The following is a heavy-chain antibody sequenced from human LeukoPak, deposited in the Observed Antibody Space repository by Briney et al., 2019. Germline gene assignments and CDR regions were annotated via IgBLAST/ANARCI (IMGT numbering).Heavy chain of an antibody. D-gene: IGHD6-13*01. CDR1: GYTFTSYA. Sequence: ASVKVSCKASGYTFTSYAMNWVRQAPGQGLEWMGWFNTNTGNPTYAQGFTGRFVFSLDTSVSTAYLQISSLKAEDTAVYYCARVLGYSSSWYFGELDYWGQGTLVTVST. J-gene: IGHJ4*02. CDR2: FNTNTGNP. V-gene: IGHV7-4-1*02. CDR3: ARVLGYSSSWYFGELDY.